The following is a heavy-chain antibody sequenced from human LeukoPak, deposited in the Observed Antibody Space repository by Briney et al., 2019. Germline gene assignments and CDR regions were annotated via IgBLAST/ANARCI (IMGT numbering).Heavy chain of an antibody. V-gene: IGHV1-2*02. Sequence: ASVKVSCKASGYTFTGYYMHWVRQAPGQGLEWMGWINPNSGGTNYAQKFQGRVTMTEDTSTDTAYMELSSLRSEDTAVYYCATWGWSGFNWFDPWGQGTLVTVSS. CDR1: GYTFTGYY. J-gene: IGHJ5*02. CDR2: INPNSGGT. CDR3: ATWGWSGFNWFDP. D-gene: IGHD3-3*01.